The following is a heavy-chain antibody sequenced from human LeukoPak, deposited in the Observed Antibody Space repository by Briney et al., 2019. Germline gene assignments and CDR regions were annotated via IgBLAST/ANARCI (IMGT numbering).Heavy chain of an antibody. CDR1: GFTFSSYA. Sequence: PGGSLRLSCAASGFTFSSYAMSWVRQAPGKGLEWVSANSGSSGATYYADSVKGRFTISRDISKNTLYLQMNSLRAEDTAIYYCAKSQEHDSSGYYYSNFDYWGQGTLVTVS. D-gene: IGHD3-22*01. V-gene: IGHV3-23*01. J-gene: IGHJ4*02. CDR2: NSGSSGAT. CDR3: AKSQEHDSSGYYYSNFDY.